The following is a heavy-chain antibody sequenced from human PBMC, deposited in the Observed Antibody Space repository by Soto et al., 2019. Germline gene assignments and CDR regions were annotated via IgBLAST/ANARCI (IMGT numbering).Heavy chain of an antibody. Sequence: QVQLVESGGGVVQPGRSLRLSCAASGFTFSSYAMHWVRQAPGKGLEWVAVISYDGSNKYYADSVKGRFTISRGNSKNTLYLQMNSLRAEDTAVYYCARASNGWYYDYWGQGTLVTVSS. CDR3: ARASNGWYYDY. J-gene: IGHJ4*02. D-gene: IGHD6-19*01. CDR1: GFTFSSYA. CDR2: ISYDGSNK. V-gene: IGHV3-30-3*01.